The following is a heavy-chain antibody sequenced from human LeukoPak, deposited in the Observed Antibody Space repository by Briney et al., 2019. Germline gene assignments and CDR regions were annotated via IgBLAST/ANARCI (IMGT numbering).Heavy chain of an antibody. CDR1: EFSVGSNY. J-gene: IGHJ4*02. D-gene: IGHD3-22*01. CDR3: ARYYYDSSGYYYFDY. Sequence: PGGSLRLSCAASEFSVGSNYMTWVRQAPGKGLEWVSYISSSGSTIYYADSVKGRFTISRDNAKNSLYLQMNSLRAEDTAVYYCARYYYDSSGYYYFDYGGQGTLVTVSS. V-gene: IGHV3-11*01. CDR2: ISSSGSTI.